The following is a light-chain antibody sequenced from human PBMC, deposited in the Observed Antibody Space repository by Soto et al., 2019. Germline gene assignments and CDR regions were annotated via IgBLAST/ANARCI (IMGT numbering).Light chain of an antibody. CDR1: QTISSW. V-gene: IGKV1-5*03. J-gene: IGKJ1*01. Sequence: DIQMTQSPSTPSGSVGDRVTITCRASQTISSWLAWYQQKPGKAPKLLIYKASTLKSGVPSRFSGSGSGTEFTLTISSLQPDDFAIHYCQHYNSYSEAFGQGTKV. CDR3: QHYNSYSEA. CDR2: KAS.